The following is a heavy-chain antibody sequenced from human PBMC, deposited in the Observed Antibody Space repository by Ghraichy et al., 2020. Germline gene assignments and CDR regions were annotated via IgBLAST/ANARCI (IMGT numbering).Heavy chain of an antibody. V-gene: IGHV3-23*01. D-gene: IGHD6-19*01. J-gene: IGHJ4*02. CDR1: GFAFGYYA. CDR2: IGGSDGST. CDR3: AKDGSGSGWPESDY. Sequence: GALNISCAASGFAFGYYAMSWVRQAPGKGLEWVSSIGGSDGSTYYADSVKGRFTISRDTSKNTLFLQMNSLKAEDTAVYYCAKDGSGSGWPESDYWGQGTLVTVSS.